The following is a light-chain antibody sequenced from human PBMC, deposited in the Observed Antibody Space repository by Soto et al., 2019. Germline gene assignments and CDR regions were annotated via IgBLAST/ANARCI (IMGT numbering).Light chain of an antibody. Sequence: EIVMTQSPGTLSVSPGERAALSCRASQSVSSNLAWYQQKPRQAPRLLIYGASTRATGIHARFSGSESGTEFTHSISSLQSEDFALYYCQQFNKWPLTFGGGTRVEIK. CDR3: QQFNKWPLT. CDR1: QSVSSN. J-gene: IGKJ4*01. CDR2: GAS. V-gene: IGKV3-15*01.